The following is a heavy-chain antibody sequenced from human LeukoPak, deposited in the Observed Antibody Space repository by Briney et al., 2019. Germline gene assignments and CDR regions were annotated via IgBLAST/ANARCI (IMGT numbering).Heavy chain of an antibody. CDR1: GYSFTSYW. CDR3: ARHPIMITFGGVIVRYFDY. J-gene: IGHJ4*02. V-gene: IGHV5-51*01. CDR2: IYPGDSDT. D-gene: IGHD3-16*02. Sequence: GESLKISCKGSGYSFTSYWIGWVRQMPGKGLEWMGIIYPGDSDTRYSPSFQGQVTISADKSISTAYLQWSSLKASDTAMYYCARHPIMITFGGVIVRYFDYWGQGTLVTVSS.